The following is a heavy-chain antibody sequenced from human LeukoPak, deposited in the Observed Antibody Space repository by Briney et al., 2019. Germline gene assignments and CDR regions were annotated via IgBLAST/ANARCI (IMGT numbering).Heavy chain of an antibody. Sequence: GGSLRLSCAASGFIFTNHWMHWVRQAPGKGLVWVSRIHSDGSSADYVDSVKGRFTISRDNAKNTLYLQLSSLRVEDTAVYYCARDRDTGTYFATNAFDLWGQGTMVAVSS. V-gene: IGHV3-74*01. CDR3: ARDRDTGTYFATNAFDL. CDR1: GFIFTNHW. J-gene: IGHJ3*01. D-gene: IGHD3-9*01. CDR2: IHSDGSSA.